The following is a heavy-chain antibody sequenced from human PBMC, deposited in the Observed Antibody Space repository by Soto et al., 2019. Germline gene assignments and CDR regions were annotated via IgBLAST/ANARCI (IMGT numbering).Heavy chain of an antibody. CDR1: GYTFTSYY. CDR2: INPSGGST. CDR3: ARVWATAMVIEREDWFDP. J-gene: IGHJ5*02. V-gene: IGHV1-46*01. Sequence: QVQLVQSGAEVKKPGASVKVSCKASGYTFTSYYMHWVRQAPGQGLEWMGIINPSGGSTSYAQKFQGRVTMTRDTSTSTVYMELSSLRYEDTAVYYCARVWATAMVIEREDWFDPWGQGTLVTVSS. D-gene: IGHD5-18*01.